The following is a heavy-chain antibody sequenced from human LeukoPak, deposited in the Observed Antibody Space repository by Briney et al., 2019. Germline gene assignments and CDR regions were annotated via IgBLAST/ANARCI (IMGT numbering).Heavy chain of an antibody. CDR2: IYYSGST. Sequence: PPETLSLTCTVSGGSISSYYWSWIRQPPGRGLEWIGYIYYSGSTNYNPSLKSRVTISVDTSKNQFSLKLSSVTAADTAVYYCARHARLQGQPELDYWGQGTLVTVSS. V-gene: IGHV4-59*08. CDR1: GGSISSYY. CDR3: ARHARLQGQPELDY. J-gene: IGHJ4*02. D-gene: IGHD3-10*01.